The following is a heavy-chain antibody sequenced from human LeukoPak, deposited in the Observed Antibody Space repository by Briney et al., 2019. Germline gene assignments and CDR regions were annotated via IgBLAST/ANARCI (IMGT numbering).Heavy chain of an antibody. CDR3: ARGKSKRLDV. D-gene: IGHD5/OR15-5a*01. CDR2: TYYRSNWYN. Sequence: SQTLSLTFAISGGIVSSNSGTWNWIRQSPSRGREWLGRTYYRSNWYNGCAVSVQSRITINPDTSKNHFSLQLSSLTPEDTAVYFCARGKSKRLDVWGQGTTVTVSS. J-gene: IGHJ6*02. V-gene: IGHV6-1*01. CDR1: GGIVSSNSGT.